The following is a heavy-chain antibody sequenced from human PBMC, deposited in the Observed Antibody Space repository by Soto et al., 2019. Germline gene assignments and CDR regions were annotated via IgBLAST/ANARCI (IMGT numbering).Heavy chain of an antibody. CDR2: IYYSGST. V-gene: IGHV4-31*03. CDR3: ARVCGGDCHYGMDV. J-gene: IGHJ6*02. D-gene: IGHD2-21*02. Sequence: QVQLQESGPGLVKPSQTLSLTCTVSGGSISSGGHYWSWIRQHPGKGLEWIGYIYYSGSTYYNPSLKSRVTISVDTSKNQFSLKLSSVTAADTAVYYCARVCGGDCHYGMDVWGHGTTVTVSS. CDR1: GGSISSGGHY.